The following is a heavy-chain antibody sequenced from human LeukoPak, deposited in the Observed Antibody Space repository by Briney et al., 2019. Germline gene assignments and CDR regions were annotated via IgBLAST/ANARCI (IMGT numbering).Heavy chain of an antibody. Sequence: PSETLSLTCTVSGGYISSYYWSWIRLPAGKGLEWIGRIYTSGSTNYNPSLKSRVTMSVDTSKNQFSLKLSSVTAADTAVYYCAREGNVDTRWFDPWAHGTLVTVSS. CDR3: AREGNVDTRWFDP. V-gene: IGHV4-4*07. D-gene: IGHD5-18*01. J-gene: IGHJ5*02. CDR1: GGYISSYY. CDR2: IYTSGST.